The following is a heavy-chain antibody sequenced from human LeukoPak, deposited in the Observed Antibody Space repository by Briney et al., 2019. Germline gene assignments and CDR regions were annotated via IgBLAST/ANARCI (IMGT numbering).Heavy chain of an antibody. J-gene: IGHJ4*02. CDR1: GISLSNYG. D-gene: IGHD3-22*01. Sequence: GGSLRLSCAVSGISLSNYGMSWVRQAPGKGLEWVAGISGSGGGANYADSVKGRFTISRDNPKNALYLQMNRLRAEDTAVYFCAKRGVVIRVILVGFHKEAYYFDSWGQGALVTVSS. V-gene: IGHV3-23*01. CDR3: AKRGVVIRVILVGFHKEAYYFDS. CDR2: ISGSGGGA.